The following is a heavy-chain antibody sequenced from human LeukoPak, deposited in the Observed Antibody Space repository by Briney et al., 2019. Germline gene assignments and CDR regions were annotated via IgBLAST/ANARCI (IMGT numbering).Heavy chain of an antibody. CDR3: ARHAVGPSSFDY. Sequence: SETLSLTCTVSGGSISGYYWRWMREPPGKGLEWIGYIYYSGSTNYNPSLKSRVTISVDTSKNQFSLKLSSVTAADTAVYYCARHAVGPSSFDYWGQGTLVTVSS. D-gene: IGHD1-26*01. V-gene: IGHV4-59*08. CDR1: GGSISGYY. J-gene: IGHJ4*02. CDR2: IYYSGST.